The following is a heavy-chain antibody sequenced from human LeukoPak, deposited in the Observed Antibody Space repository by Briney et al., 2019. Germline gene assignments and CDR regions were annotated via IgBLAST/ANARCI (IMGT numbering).Heavy chain of an antibody. CDR2: IYYSGST. V-gene: IGHV4-61*01. Sequence: PSETLSLTCTVSGGSISSGSYYWSWIRQPPGKGLEWIGYIYYSGSTNYNPSLKSRVTISVDTSKNQFSLKLSSVTAADTAVYYCARGRGNFDYWGQGTLVTVSS. CDR1: GGSISSGSYY. D-gene: IGHD3-16*01. CDR3: ARGRGNFDY. J-gene: IGHJ4*02.